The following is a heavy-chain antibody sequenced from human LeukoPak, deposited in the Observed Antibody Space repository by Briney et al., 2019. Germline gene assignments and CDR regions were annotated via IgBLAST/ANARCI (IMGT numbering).Heavy chain of an antibody. V-gene: IGHV3-30*18. Sequence: GGSLRLSCAASGFTFSTYWMHWVRQAPGKGLEWVAVISYDGRNKNCADSVKGRFTISRDNSKNTLYLQMNSLRAEDTGVYYCAKVFDYGDYVVYYYGMDVWGQGTTVTVSS. J-gene: IGHJ6*02. CDR2: ISYDGRNK. CDR1: GFTFSTYW. D-gene: IGHD4-17*01. CDR3: AKVFDYGDYVVYYYGMDV.